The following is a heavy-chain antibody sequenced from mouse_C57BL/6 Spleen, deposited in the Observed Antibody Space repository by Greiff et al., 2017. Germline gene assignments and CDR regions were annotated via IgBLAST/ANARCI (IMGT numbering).Heavy chain of an antibody. CDR3: ARQGTTVVATPYWYFDV. V-gene: IGHV1-81*01. D-gene: IGHD1-1*01. CDR1: GYTFTSYG. Sequence: VQLKQSGAELARPGASVKLSCKASGYTFTSYGISWVKQRTGQGLEWIGEIYPRSGNTYYNEKFKGKATLTADKSSSTAYMELRSLTSEDSAVYFCARQGTTVVATPYWYFDVWGTGTTVTVSS. CDR2: IYPRSGNT. J-gene: IGHJ1*03.